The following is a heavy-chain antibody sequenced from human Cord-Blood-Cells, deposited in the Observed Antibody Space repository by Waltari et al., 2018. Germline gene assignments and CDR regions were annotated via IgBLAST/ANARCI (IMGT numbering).Heavy chain of an antibody. CDR3: ATEIYGDYPNWFDP. J-gene: IGHJ5*02. CDR2: FDPKEGKT. CDR1: GYTLTELS. D-gene: IGHD4-17*01. V-gene: IGHV1-24*01. Sequence: QVQLVQSGAEVKKPGASVKVSCKVSGYTLTELSMHWVRQAPGKGLEWMGGFDPKEGKTIYAQKFQVRVTMTEDTSTDTAYMELSSLRSEDTAVYYCATEIYGDYPNWFDPWGQGTLVTVSS.